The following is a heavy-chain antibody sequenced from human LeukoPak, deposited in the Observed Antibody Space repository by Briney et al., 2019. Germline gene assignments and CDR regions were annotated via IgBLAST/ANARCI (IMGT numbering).Heavy chain of an antibody. CDR2: IKQDGSEK. Sequence: PGGSLRLSCAVSGFLFDEYAMHWVRQAPGKGLEWVANIKQDGSEKYYVDSVKGRFTISRDNAKNSLYLQMNSLRAEDTAVYYCARDSGWGQGTLVTVSS. CDR3: ARDSG. D-gene: IGHD3-10*01. V-gene: IGHV3-7*01. CDR1: GFLFDEYA. J-gene: IGHJ4*02.